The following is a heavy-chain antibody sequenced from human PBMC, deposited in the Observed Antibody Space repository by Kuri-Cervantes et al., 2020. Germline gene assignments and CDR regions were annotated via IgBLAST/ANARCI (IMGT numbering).Heavy chain of an antibody. CDR1: GFTFSSYG. CDR3: TRSRGSGYGY. CDR2: IWYDGSNK. Sequence: GESLKISCAASGFTFSSYGMHWVRQAPGKGLVWVAVIWYDGSNKFYADSVKGRFTISRDNAKNSVYLQMNSLRAEDTALYYCTRSRGSGYGYWGQGTLVTVSS. V-gene: IGHV3-33*08. D-gene: IGHD3-22*01. J-gene: IGHJ4*02.